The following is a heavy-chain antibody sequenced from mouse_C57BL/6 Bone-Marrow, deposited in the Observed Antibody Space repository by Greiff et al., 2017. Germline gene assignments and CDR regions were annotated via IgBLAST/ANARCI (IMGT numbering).Heavy chain of an antibody. Sequence: QVQLQQSGAELVKPGASVKLSCKASGYTFTSYWMHWVKQRPGQGLEWIGMIHPNSGSTNYNEKFKSKATLTVDKSSSTAYMQLSSLTSEDSAVYYCARPYYRNYLAYWGQGTLGTGSA. D-gene: IGHD2-5*01. CDR1: GYTFTSYW. V-gene: IGHV1-64*01. J-gene: IGHJ3*01. CDR3: ARPYYRNYLAY. CDR2: IHPNSGST.